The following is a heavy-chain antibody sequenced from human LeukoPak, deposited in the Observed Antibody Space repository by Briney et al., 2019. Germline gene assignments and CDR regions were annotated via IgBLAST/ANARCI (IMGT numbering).Heavy chain of an antibody. J-gene: IGHJ4*02. V-gene: IGHV3-23*01. CDR1: GFTFSSYA. Sequence: GGSLRLSCAASGFTFSSYAMSWVRQAPGKGLEWVSAIGGSGSSTYYADSVKGRFTISRDNFKNTLYLQMNSLRAEDAAVYYCAKEYYDFWSGYYYFDYWGQGTLVTVSS. CDR3: AKEYYDFWSGYYYFDY. D-gene: IGHD3-3*01. CDR2: IGGSGSST.